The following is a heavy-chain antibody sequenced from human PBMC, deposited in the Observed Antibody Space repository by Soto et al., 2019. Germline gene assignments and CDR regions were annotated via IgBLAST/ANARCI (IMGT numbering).Heavy chain of an antibody. CDR1: GFTFSPHA. Sequence: GGSLRLSCAASGFTFSPHAMHWVRQGPGKGLEWVAVISYEGSNKYYADSVKGRFTISRDNSKNTLYLQMNSLRAEDTAVYYCARERNTGYDYSYYYGMDVWGQGTTVTVSS. J-gene: IGHJ6*02. V-gene: IGHV3-30-3*01. CDR3: ARERNTGYDYSYYYGMDV. D-gene: IGHD5-18*01. CDR2: ISYEGSNK.